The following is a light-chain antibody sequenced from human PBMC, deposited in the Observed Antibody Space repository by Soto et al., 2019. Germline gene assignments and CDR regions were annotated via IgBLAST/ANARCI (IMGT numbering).Light chain of an antibody. CDR2: HAS. Sequence: DIHMSQSPSSLFASVGDRVTITCQASQDITHSLNWYQQKPGKAPKLLIYHASNLQTGVPSRFSGSGSGTDFSLTISTFQPEDVATYYCHQCDSLPDTFGQGTKLEI. V-gene: IGKV1-33*01. CDR3: HQCDSLPDT. J-gene: IGKJ2*01. CDR1: QDITHS.